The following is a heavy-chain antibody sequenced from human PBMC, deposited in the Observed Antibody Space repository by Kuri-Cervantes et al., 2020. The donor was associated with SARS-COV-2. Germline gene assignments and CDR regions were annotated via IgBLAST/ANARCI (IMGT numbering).Heavy chain of an antibody. V-gene: IGHV1-46*01. Sequence: ASVKVSCKASGYTFTSYYMHWVRQAPGQGLEWMGIINPSGGSTSYAQKFQGRVTLTRITSISTAYMELSSLRFEDAAVYYCARDSGDWDPDGFDIWGQGTMVTVSS. D-gene: IGHD2-21*02. CDR3: ARDSGDWDPDGFDI. J-gene: IGHJ3*02. CDR1: GYTFTSYY. CDR2: INPSGGST.